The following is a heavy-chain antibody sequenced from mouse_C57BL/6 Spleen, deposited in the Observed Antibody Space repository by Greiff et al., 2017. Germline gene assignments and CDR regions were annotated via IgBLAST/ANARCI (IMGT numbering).Heavy chain of an antibody. CDR3: TRDESVYYKNAMDY. V-gene: IGHV5-9-1*02. CDR1: GFTFSSYA. Sequence: EVKLVESGEGLVKPGGSLKLSCAASGFTFSSYAMSWVRQTPEKRLEWVAYISSGGDYIYYADTVKGRFTISRDNARNTLYLQMSSLKSEDTAMYYWTRDESVYYKNAMDYWGQGTSVTVSS. J-gene: IGHJ4*01. D-gene: IGHD2-1*01. CDR2: ISSGGDYI.